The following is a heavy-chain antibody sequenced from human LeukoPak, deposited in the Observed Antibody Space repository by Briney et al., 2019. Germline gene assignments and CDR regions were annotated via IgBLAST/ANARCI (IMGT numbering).Heavy chain of an antibody. Sequence: GGSLRLSCTVSGFTVSSNSMSWVRQAPGKGLGWVSFIYSHNTHYSDSVKGRFTISRDNAKNALYLQMNSLRAGDTAVYYCARTIEMATISYFDYWGQGTLVTVSS. CDR1: GFTVSSNS. CDR2: IYSHNT. CDR3: ARTIEMATISYFDY. D-gene: IGHD5-24*01. J-gene: IGHJ4*02. V-gene: IGHV3-53*01.